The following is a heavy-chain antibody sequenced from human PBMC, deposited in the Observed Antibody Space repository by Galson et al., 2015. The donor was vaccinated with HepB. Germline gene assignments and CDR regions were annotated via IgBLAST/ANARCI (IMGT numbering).Heavy chain of an antibody. CDR1: GYTFTSYA. Sequence: SVKVSCKASGYTFTSYAMHWVRQAPGQRLEWMGWINAGNGNTKYSQKFQGRVTITRDTSASTAYMELCSLRSEDTAVYYCARVNLVAAAGRRFGAFDIWGQGTMVTVSS. D-gene: IGHD6-13*01. CDR3: ARVNLVAAAGRRFGAFDI. CDR2: INAGNGNT. J-gene: IGHJ3*02. V-gene: IGHV1-3*01.